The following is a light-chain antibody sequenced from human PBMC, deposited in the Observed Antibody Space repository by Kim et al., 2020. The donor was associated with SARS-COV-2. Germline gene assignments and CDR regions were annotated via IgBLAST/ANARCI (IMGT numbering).Light chain of an antibody. Sequence: QTPTRTCTWNSNNPDLQGAAWLQQVQGHPPKILSYSDTNRPSGISERLSASRSGSTASLTITGLRPEDEADYYCSAWDSSLSSWVFGGGTQLTVL. CDR1: SNNPDLQG. CDR2: SDT. J-gene: IGLJ3*02. V-gene: IGLV10-54*01. CDR3: SAWDSSLSSWV.